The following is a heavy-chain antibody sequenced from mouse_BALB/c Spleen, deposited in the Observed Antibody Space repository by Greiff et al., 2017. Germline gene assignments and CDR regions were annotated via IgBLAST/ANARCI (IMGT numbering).Heavy chain of an antibody. CDR3: ARDSLLRPYYFDY. CDR2: INSNGGST. CDR1: GFTFSSYG. J-gene: IGHJ2*01. D-gene: IGHD1-2*01. V-gene: IGHV5-6-3*01. Sequence: EVKLMESGGGLVQPGGSLKLSCAASGFTFSSYGMSWVRQTPDKRLELVATINSNGGSTYYPDIVKGRFTISRDNAKNTLYLQMSSLKSEDTAMYYCARDSLLRPYYFDYWGQGTTLTVSS.